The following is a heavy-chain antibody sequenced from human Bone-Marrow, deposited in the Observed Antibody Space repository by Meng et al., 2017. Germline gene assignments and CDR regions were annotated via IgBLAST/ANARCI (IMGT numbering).Heavy chain of an antibody. Sequence: QVQLQESGPGLVKPLETLSLTCTVSGGSISTYYWSWIRQSPEKGLEWIGYINYSGRTNYIPSLRSRATISVDPSKNQFSLNLRSVTAADTAVYYCARGPSHGGSYSDYWGQGTLVTVSS. J-gene: IGHJ4*02. CDR1: GGSISTYY. D-gene: IGHD2-21*02. V-gene: IGHV4-59*01. CDR2: INYSGRT. CDR3: ARGPSHGGSYSDY.